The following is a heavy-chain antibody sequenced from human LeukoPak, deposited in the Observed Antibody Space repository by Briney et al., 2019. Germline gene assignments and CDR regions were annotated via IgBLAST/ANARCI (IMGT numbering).Heavy chain of an antibody. V-gene: IGHV4-59*08. Sequence: SETLSLTCTVSGGSISSYYWSWIRQPPGKGLEWIGYIYYSGSTNYNPSLKSRVTISVNTSKNQFSLKLSSVTAADTAVYYCASWDCSSTSCYLSNYYMDVWGKGTTVTVSS. J-gene: IGHJ6*03. CDR2: IYYSGST. CDR1: GGSISSYY. CDR3: ASWDCSSTSCYLSNYYMDV. D-gene: IGHD2-2*01.